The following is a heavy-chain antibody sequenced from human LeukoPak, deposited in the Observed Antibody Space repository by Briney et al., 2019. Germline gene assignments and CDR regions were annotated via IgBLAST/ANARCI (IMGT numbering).Heavy chain of an antibody. D-gene: IGHD6-13*01. CDR1: GYTFTSYD. CDR3: ARRGPDSSSWYPYYYYYYYMDV. V-gene: IGHV1-8*01. J-gene: IGHJ6*03. CDR2: MNPNSGNT. Sequence: ASVKVSCKASGYTFTSYDINWVRQSTGQGLEWMGWMNPNSGNTGYAQKFQGRVTMTRNTSISTAYMELGSLRSEDTAVYYCARRGPDSSSWYPYYYYYYYMDVWGKGTTVTVSS.